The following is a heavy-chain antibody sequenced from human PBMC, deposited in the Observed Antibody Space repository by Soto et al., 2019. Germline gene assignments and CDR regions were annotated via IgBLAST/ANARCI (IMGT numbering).Heavy chain of an antibody. D-gene: IGHD3-3*01. Sequence: PSETLSLTCTVSGGSISSDYWSWIRQPPGKGLQWIGYISYSGTTNYNPSLKSRVTISIDTSKNQFSLKLTSVTAADTAVYYCARGNTIFGRLHSWGQGTIVTVST. CDR3: ARGNTIFGRLHS. V-gene: IGHV4-59*01. CDR1: GGSISSDY. J-gene: IGHJ5*02. CDR2: ISYSGTT.